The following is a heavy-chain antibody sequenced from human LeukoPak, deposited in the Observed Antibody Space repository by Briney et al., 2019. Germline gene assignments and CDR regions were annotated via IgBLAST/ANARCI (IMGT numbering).Heavy chain of an antibody. CDR2: IIPIFGTA. Sequence: SVKVSCKASGGTFSSYAISWVRQAPGQGLEWMGGIIPIFGTANCAQKFQGRVTITADESTSTAYMELSSLRTEDTAVYYCARGQWAGELLLDWFDPWGQGTLVTVSS. CDR1: GGTFSSYA. CDR3: ARGQWAGELLLDWFDP. J-gene: IGHJ5*02. V-gene: IGHV1-69*13. D-gene: IGHD1-26*01.